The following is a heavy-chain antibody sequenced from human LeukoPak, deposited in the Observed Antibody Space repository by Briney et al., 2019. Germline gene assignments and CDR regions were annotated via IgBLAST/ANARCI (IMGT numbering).Heavy chain of an antibody. V-gene: IGHV3-21*01. CDR1: GFTFGIYT. Sequence: GGSLRLSCSASGFTFGIYTMKWVRQAPGEGLEGVSSISPSGSSTWNADSVKGRLIIYRDNARNLVYLQMNSLRAEHTAISYCGSHFGGESGAGGPWGQGILITLSS. CDR3: GSHFGGESGAGGP. J-gene: IGHJ5*02. D-gene: IGHD3-10*01. CDR2: ISPSGSST.